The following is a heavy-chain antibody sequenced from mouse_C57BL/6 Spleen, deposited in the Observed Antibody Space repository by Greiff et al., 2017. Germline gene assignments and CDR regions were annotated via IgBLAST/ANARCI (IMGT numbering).Heavy chain of an antibody. J-gene: IGHJ2*01. CDR2: IDPENGDT. CDR1: GFNIKDDY. V-gene: IGHV14-4*01. CDR3: TTSDYGSSPPDY. D-gene: IGHD1-1*01. Sequence: SGAELVRPGASVKLSCTASGFNIKDDYMHWVKQRPEQGLEWIGWIDPENGDTEYASKFQGKATITADTSSNTAYLQLSSLTSEDTAVYYCTTSDYGSSPPDYWGQGTTLTVSS.